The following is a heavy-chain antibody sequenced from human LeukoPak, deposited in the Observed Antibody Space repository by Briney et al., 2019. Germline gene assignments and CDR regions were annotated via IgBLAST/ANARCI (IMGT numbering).Heavy chain of an antibody. V-gene: IGHV4-59*08. J-gene: IGHJ4*02. CDR1: GGSISSYY. D-gene: IGHD3-10*01. CDR3: ARHYGSGTYPLDY. Sequence: SVTLSLTCTVSGGSISSYYWSWIRQPPGKGLEWIGYIYYSGSTNYNPSLKSRVTISVDTSKNQFSLKLNSVTAADTAVYYCARHYGSGTYPLDYWGQGTLVTVSS. CDR2: IYYSGST.